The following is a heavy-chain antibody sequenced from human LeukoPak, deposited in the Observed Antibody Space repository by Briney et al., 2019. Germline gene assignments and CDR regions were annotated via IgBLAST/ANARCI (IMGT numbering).Heavy chain of an antibody. D-gene: IGHD6-6*01. V-gene: IGHV3-7*01. CDR1: GFTFSSYW. CDR3: ARGPNSNWSGLDF. J-gene: IGHJ4*02. Sequence: GGSLRLSCAASGFTFSSYWMNWARQAPGKGLEWVASINHNGNVNYYVDSVKGRFTVSRDNAKNTLYLQVNNLRAKDTAVYYCARGPNSNWSGLDFWGQGTLLTVSS. CDR2: INHNGNVN.